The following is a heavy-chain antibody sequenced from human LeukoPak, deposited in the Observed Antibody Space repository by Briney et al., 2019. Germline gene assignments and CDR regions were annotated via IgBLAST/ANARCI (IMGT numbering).Heavy chain of an antibody. J-gene: IGHJ6*02. V-gene: IGHV3-33*06. Sequence: GRSLRLSCAASGFTFSSYGMHWVRQAPGKGLEWVAVIWYDGSNKYYADSVKGRFTISRDNSKNTLYLQMNSLRAEDTAVHYCAKADSGYSYGYRYYYYYGMDVWGQGTTVTVSS. CDR1: GFTFSSYG. CDR3: AKADSGYSYGYRYYYYYGMDV. CDR2: IWYDGSNK. D-gene: IGHD5-18*01.